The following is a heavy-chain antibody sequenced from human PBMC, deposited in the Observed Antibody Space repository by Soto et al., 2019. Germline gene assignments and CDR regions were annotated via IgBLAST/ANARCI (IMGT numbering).Heavy chain of an antibody. CDR3: AKDVREYDDYIWGSYRDNWFDP. CDR2: ISYDGSNK. Sequence: GGSLRLSCAASGFTFSSYGMHWVRQAPGKGLEWVAVISYDGSNKYYADSVKGRFTISRDNSKNTLYLQMNSLRAEDTAVYYCAKDVREYDDYIWGSYRDNWFDPWGQGTLVTVSS. J-gene: IGHJ5*02. D-gene: IGHD3-16*02. V-gene: IGHV3-30*18. CDR1: GFTFSSYG.